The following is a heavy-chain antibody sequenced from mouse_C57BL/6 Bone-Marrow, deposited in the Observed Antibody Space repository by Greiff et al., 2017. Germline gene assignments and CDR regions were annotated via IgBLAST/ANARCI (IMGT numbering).Heavy chain of an antibody. CDR1: GYTFTSYW. Sequence: QVQLQQPGAELVKPGASVKLSCKASGYTFTSYWMHWVKQRPGQGLEWIGMIHPNSGSTNYNEKFKSKATLTVDKSSSTAYMQLSSLTSEDSAVYYCARGYYGSSCFDYWGQCTTLTVSS. V-gene: IGHV1-64*01. D-gene: IGHD1-1*01. CDR2: IHPNSGST. J-gene: IGHJ2*01. CDR3: ARGYYGSSCFDY.